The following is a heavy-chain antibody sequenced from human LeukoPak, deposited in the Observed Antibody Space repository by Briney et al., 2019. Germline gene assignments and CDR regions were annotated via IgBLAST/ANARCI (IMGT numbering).Heavy chain of an antibody. CDR1: GGSFSGYY. Sequence: SETLSLTCAVYGGSFSGYYWSWIRQPPGKGLEWIGEINHSGSTNYNPSLKSRVTISVDTSKNQFSLKLSSVTAADTAVYYCARSLYLGYYDYVWGGYAYWGQGTLVTVSS. J-gene: IGHJ4*02. CDR3: ARSLYLGYYDYVWGGYAY. CDR2: INHSGST. V-gene: IGHV4-34*01. D-gene: IGHD3-16*01.